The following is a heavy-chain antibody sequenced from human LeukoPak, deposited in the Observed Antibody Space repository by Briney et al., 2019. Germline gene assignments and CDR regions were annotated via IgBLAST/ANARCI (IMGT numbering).Heavy chain of an antibody. CDR3: ARHPGLLADAFDV. CDR1: GGSISSGGYY. CDR2: IYHSGST. Sequence: SQTLSLTCTVSGGSISSGGYYWSWIRQPPGKGLEWIGYIYHSGSTYYNPSLKSRVTISVDRSKNQFSLKLSSVTAADTAVYYCARHPGLLADAFDVWGQGTMVTVSS. V-gene: IGHV4-30-2*01. D-gene: IGHD2-21*01. J-gene: IGHJ3*01.